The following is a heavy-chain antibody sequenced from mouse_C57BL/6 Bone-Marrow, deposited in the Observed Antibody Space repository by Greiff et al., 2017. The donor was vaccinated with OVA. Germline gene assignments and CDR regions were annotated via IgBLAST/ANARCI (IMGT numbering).Heavy chain of an antibody. Sequence: VQLQQSGPELVKPGASVKIPCKASGYTFTDYNMDWVKQSHGKSLEWIGDINPNNGGTIYNQKFKGKATLTVDKSSSTAYMELRSLTSEDTAVYYCARAPVGNCWYFDVWGTGTTVTVSS. CDR2: INPNNGGT. CDR3: ARAPVGNCWYFDV. V-gene: IGHV1-18*01. D-gene: IGHD2-1*01. J-gene: IGHJ1*03. CDR1: GYTFTDYN.